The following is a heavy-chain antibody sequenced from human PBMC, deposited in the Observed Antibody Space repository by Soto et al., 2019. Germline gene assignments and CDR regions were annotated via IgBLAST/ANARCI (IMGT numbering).Heavy chain of an antibody. Sequence: QLQLQESVPGLVKPSETLSLTCTVSGGSISSSSYYWGWIRQPPGKGLEWIGSIYSSGSPYYNPSPKSRVTIDVDRSTDRSSLMLSSVTAAATAVYYCARQQQVRGYYYGMDVWGQRTTVTVCS. CDR2: IYSSGSP. CDR1: GGSISSSSYY. CDR3: ARQQQVRGYYYGMDV. J-gene: IGHJ6*02. V-gene: IGHV4-39*01. D-gene: IGHD6-13*01.